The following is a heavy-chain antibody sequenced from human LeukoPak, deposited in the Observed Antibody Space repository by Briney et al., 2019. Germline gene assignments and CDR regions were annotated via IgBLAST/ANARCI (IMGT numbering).Heavy chain of an antibody. CDR1: GFTFSSFA. Sequence: GGSLRLSCAASGFTFSSFALSWVRQAPGKGLEWVSSISGSGDSTYYMESVKGRSTISRDNSENTLYLQMNSLRAEDTAVYYCAKGPSVWDWFDPWGQGTLVTVSS. J-gene: IGHJ5*02. D-gene: IGHD3-16*01. V-gene: IGHV3-23*01. CDR2: ISGSGDST. CDR3: AKGPSVWDWFDP.